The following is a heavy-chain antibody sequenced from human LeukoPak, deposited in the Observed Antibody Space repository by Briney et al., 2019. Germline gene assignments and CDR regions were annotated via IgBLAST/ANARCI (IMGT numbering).Heavy chain of an antibody. J-gene: IGHJ4*02. D-gene: IGHD3-10*01. V-gene: IGHV4-59*01. Sequence: PSGTLSLTCTVSGGSISSYYWGWIRQPPGKGLEWIGYIYYSGSANYNPSLKSRVTISVDTSKNQFSLKLSSVTAADTAVYYCARGRGSTGAVKYYFDYWGQGTLVTVSS. CDR2: IYYSGSA. CDR1: GGSISSYY. CDR3: ARGRGSTGAVKYYFDY.